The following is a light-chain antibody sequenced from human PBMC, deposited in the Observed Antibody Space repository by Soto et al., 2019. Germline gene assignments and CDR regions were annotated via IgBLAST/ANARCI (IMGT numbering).Light chain of an antibody. J-gene: IGLJ2*01. CDR3: AAWDDSLSGGV. CDR1: TSNIGSNY. Sequence: QSVLTQPPSASGTPGQRVTISCSGSTSNIGSNYVYWYQQLPGPAPKLIIYRNNQRPSGVPDRFPGSKSGTSASLAISGLRSEDEAEYYCAAWDDSLSGGVFGGGTKLTVL. CDR2: RNN. V-gene: IGLV1-47*01.